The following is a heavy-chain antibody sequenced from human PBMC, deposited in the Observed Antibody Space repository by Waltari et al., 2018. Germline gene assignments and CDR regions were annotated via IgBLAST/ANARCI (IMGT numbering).Heavy chain of an antibody. D-gene: IGHD1-26*01. CDR2: IYWNDDK. CDR1: GFSLSTSGVG. Sequence: QITLKESGPTLVKPTQTLTLTCTFSGFSLSTSGVGVGWIRQPPGKALEWLALIYWNDDKRYSPYLKDRLTITKDTSKNQVVLTMTNMDPGDTATYYCAHRQWSGSYGIEYFQHWGQGTLVTVSS. J-gene: IGHJ1*01. V-gene: IGHV2-5*01. CDR3: AHRQWSGSYGIEYFQH.